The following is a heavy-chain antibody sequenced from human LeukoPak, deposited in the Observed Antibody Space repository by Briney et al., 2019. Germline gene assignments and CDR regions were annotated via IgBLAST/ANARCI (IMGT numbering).Heavy chain of an antibody. CDR3: ARVNSGYDWD. CDR2: IYTSGST. V-gene: IGHV4-4*07. CDR1: GGSISSYH. Sequence: SETLSLTCTVCGGSISSYHRSWIRQPAGKGLEWIGRIYTSGSTNYNPSLKSRATMSVDTSKNQFSLKLTSVTAADTAVYYCARVNSGYDWDWGQGTLVTVSS. J-gene: IGHJ4*02. D-gene: IGHD5-12*01.